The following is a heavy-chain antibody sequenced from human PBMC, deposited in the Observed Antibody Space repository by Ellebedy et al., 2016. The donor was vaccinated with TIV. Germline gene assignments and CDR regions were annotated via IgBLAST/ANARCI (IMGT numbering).Heavy chain of an antibody. V-gene: IGHV1-3*01. Sequence: AASVKVSCKASGYTFTSYAMHWVRQAPGQRLEWMGWINAGNGNTTYSQKFQGRVTITRDTSASTAYMALSSLRSEDTAVYYCARVKWELPFDYWGQGTLVTVSS. D-gene: IGHD1-26*01. J-gene: IGHJ4*02. CDR2: INAGNGNT. CDR1: GYTFTSYA. CDR3: ARVKWELPFDY.